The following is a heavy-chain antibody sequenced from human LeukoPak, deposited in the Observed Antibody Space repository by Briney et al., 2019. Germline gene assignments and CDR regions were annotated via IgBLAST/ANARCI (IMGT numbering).Heavy chain of an antibody. CDR3: TQEFFDS. D-gene: IGHD3-10*01. J-gene: IGHJ4*02. CDR2: IRGKANSYAT. Sequence: PGGSLRLSCAASGFTFSGSAMHWVRQASGKGREWVGRIRGKANSYATAYAASVKGRFTIYRDDSKNTAYLQMNSLKTEDTAVYYCTQEFFDSWGQGTLVTVSS. V-gene: IGHV3-73*01. CDR1: GFTFSGSA.